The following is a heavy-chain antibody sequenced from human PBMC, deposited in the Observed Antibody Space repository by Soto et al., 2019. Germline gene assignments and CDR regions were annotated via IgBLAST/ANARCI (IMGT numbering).Heavy chain of an antibody. CDR1: GDSINSGVYY. CDR2: IYYSGTT. V-gene: IGHV4-31*03. D-gene: IGHD3-22*01. Sequence: QVQLQESGPGLVKPSQTLSLTCTVSGDSINSGVYYWSWIRQLPGKGLEWIGYIYYSGTTYYNRSLKSRVTISQDTSENQFSLNLYSVTAADAAVYYCARAPYYYGSSGYMFDPWGQGILVTVSS. J-gene: IGHJ5*02. CDR3: ARAPYYYGSSGYMFDP.